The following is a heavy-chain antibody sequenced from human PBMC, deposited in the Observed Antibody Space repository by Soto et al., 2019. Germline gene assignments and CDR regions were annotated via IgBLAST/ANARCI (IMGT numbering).Heavy chain of an antibody. V-gene: IGHV3-23*01. Sequence: EVQLLESGGGLVQPGGSLRLSCAASGFTFSDYAMNWVRQAPGKGLEWVSGLGGTNSDTHYAASVEGRFTVSRDNSKSTLFLKMNSLRAEDTAVYYCAKDKVDHNGVWDPFDRWGQGTMVTVSS. CDR2: LGGTNSDT. D-gene: IGHD2-8*01. CDR3: AKDKVDHNGVWDPFDR. J-gene: IGHJ3*02. CDR1: GFTFSDYA.